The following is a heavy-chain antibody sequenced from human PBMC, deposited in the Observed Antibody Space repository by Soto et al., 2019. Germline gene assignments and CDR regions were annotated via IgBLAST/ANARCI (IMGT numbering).Heavy chain of an antibody. J-gene: IGHJ6*03. CDR1: GDSVSSNSAA. Sequence: TLSLTCAISGDSVSSNSAAWNWIRQSPSRGLEWLGRTYYRSKWYNDYAVSVKSRITINPGTSKNQFSLQLNSVTPEDTAVYYCARAKGGSRRSDYYMDVWGKGTTVTVSS. CDR3: ARAKGGSRRSDYYMDV. D-gene: IGHD5-12*01. V-gene: IGHV6-1*01. CDR2: TYYRSKWYN.